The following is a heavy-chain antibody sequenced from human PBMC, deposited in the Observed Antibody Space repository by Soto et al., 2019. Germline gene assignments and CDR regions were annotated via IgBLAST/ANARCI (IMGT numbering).Heavy chain of an antibody. CDR1: GFSLRTSGVG. CDR2: IYLNDDK. D-gene: IGHD3-3*01. J-gene: IGHJ4*02. Sequence: SGPTLVNPTQTLTLTCTFSGFSLRTSGVGVGWIRQPPGKALEWLALIYLNDDKRYSPSLXSRLTITKDTSKNQVVLTMTNMEPVHTATYYRAHSYITIFGVVITPPGSYFDYWGQGTLVTVSS. V-gene: IGHV2-5*01. CDR3: AHSYITIFGVVITPPGSYFDY.